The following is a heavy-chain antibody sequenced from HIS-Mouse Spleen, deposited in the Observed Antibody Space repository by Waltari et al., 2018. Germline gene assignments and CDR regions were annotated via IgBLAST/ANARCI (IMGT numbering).Heavy chain of an antibody. V-gene: IGHV3-48*02. D-gene: IGHD3-16*01. Sequence: EVQLVESGGGLVQPGGSLRRSCAAAGFTFRSYSMNWVRQAPGKGLEWVSYISSSSSTIYYADSVKGRFTISRDNAKNSLYLQMNSLRDEDTAVYYCARDRGSLLSSVDYWGQGTLVTVSS. CDR2: ISSSSSTI. CDR1: GFTFRSYS. J-gene: IGHJ4*02. CDR3: ARDRGSLLSSVDY.